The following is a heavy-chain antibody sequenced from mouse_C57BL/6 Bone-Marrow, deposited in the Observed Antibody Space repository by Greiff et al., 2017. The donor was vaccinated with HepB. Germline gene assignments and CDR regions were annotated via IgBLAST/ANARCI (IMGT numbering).Heavy chain of an antibody. CDR1: GYSITSGYY. V-gene: IGHV3-6*01. Sequence: EVKLQESGPGLVKPSQSLSLTCSVTGYSITSGYYWNWIRQFPGNKLEWMGYISYDGSNNYKPSLKNRISITRDTSKNQFFLKLNSVTTEDTATYYCARARIYYGYDVDYWGQGTTLTVSS. J-gene: IGHJ2*01. CDR2: ISYDGSN. CDR3: ARARIYYGYDVDY. D-gene: IGHD2-2*01.